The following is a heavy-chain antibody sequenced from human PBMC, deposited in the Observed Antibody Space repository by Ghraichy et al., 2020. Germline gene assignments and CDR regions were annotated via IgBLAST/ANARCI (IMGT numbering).Heavy chain of an antibody. CDR1: GGTFSSYA. J-gene: IGHJ6*02. D-gene: IGHD2-2*01. CDR2: IIPIFGTA. CDR3: ARDLASIVVVPAAMGYYYYGMDV. Sequence: SVKVSCKASGGTFSSYAISWVRQAPGQGLEWMGGIIPIFGTANYAQKFQGRVTITADESTSTAYMELSSLRSEDTAVYYCARDLASIVVVPAAMGYYYYGMDVWGQGTTVTVSS. V-gene: IGHV1-69*13.